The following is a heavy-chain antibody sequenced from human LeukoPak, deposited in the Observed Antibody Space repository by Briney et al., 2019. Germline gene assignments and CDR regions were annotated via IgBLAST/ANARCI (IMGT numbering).Heavy chain of an antibody. CDR1: GDDFSTSW. D-gene: IGHD2-2*01. Sequence: GESLKISCQVSGDDFSTSWIGWVRQVPGKGLDWMGIIFPEDSDTRYSPSFQGHVTFSADKSTNTAYLHWDSLRASDNAIYFCARHALPRYASTQPFGAWGQGTLVTVSS. CDR3: ARHALPRYASTQPFGA. CDR2: IFPEDSDT. J-gene: IGHJ5*02. V-gene: IGHV5-51*01.